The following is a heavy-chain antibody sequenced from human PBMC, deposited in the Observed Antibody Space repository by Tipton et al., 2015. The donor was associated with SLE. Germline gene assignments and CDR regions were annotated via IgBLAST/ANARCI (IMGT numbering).Heavy chain of an antibody. V-gene: IGHV3-74*01. Sequence: SLRLSCAASGFTFSSYWMHWVRQVPGKGLVWVSGINSDGSNTIYADSVKGRFTISRDNAKNTLYVQMNSLRADDTAVYYCARDSEYYYGSGSYLVFDYWGQGTLVTVSS. J-gene: IGHJ4*02. CDR2: INSDGSNT. D-gene: IGHD3-10*01. CDR3: ARDSEYYYGSGSYLVFDY. CDR1: GFTFSSYW.